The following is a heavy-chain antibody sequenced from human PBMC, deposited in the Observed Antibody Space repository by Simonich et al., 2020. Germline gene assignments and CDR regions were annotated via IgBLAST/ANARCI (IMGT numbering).Heavy chain of an antibody. D-gene: IGHD3-16*01. CDR1: GGSFSGYY. CDR2: NKQSGNT. CDR3: ARPLGIVWAFDI. J-gene: IGHJ3*02. Sequence: QVQLQQWGAGLLKPSETLSLTCAVYGGSFSGYYWSWIRQPPGKGLEWIGENKQSGNTNYNPSLKGRVTISVDTSKNQFSLKLSSVTAADTAVYYCARPLGIVWAFDIWGQGTMVTVSS. V-gene: IGHV4-34*01.